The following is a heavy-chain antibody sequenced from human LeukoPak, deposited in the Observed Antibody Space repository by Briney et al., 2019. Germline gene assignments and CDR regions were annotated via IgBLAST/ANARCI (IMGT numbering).Heavy chain of an antibody. CDR3: ARDIGVGAFDY. Sequence: GGSLRLSCAASGFTFSSYWMSWVRQAPGKGLEWVANIKQDGSGKYYVDSVKGRFTISRDNAKNSLYLQMNSLRAEDTAVYYCARDIGVGAFDYWGQGTLVTVSS. J-gene: IGHJ4*02. V-gene: IGHV3-7*03. CDR1: GFTFSSYW. D-gene: IGHD3-3*01. CDR2: IKQDGSGK.